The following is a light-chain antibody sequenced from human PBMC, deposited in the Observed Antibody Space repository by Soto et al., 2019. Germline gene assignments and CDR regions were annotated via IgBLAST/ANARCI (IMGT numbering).Light chain of an antibody. CDR2: DVS. V-gene: IGLV2-11*01. CDR3: CSYAGSSTSV. CDR1: SSDVGTYNY. Sequence: QSVLTQPRSVSGSPGQSVTISCTGNSSDVGTYNYVSWYQQHPGKAPKLMIYDVSQRPSGVPDRFSGSKSGNTASLTISGLQAEDESDYYCCSYAGSSTSVLGGGTKVTVL. J-gene: IGLJ2*01.